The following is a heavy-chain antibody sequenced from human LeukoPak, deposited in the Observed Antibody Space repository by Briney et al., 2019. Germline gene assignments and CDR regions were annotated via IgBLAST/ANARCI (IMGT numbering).Heavy chain of an antibody. CDR1: GYTFTNYW. D-gene: IGHD5-18*01. CDR2: IYPGDSDT. J-gene: IGHJ4*02. Sequence: HGESLKISCKVSGYTFTNYWIGWVRQMPGKGLEWMGTIYPGDSDTRYSPSFEGQVTMSVDKSITTAYLQWSSLKASDTAMYYCARSAYSYGPLYYFDYWGQGALVTVSS. CDR3: ARSAYSYGPLYYFDY. V-gene: IGHV5-51*01.